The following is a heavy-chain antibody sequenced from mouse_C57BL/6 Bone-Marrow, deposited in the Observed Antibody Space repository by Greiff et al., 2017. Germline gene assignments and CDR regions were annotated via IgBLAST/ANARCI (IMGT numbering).Heavy chain of an antibody. Sequence: LVKPGASVKISCQASVYSFTGYFMTWVMQSHGKSLEWIGRINPYNGDTFSNQKFKGKATLTVDKSSSTAHMELRSLTSEDSAVYYCARRGNYSNYVDWYCDVWGKGTTVTGSS. CDR2: INPYNGDT. D-gene: IGHD2-5*01. CDR1: VYSFTGYF. J-gene: IGHJ1*03. V-gene: IGHV1-20*01. CDR3: ARRGNYSNYVDWYCDV.